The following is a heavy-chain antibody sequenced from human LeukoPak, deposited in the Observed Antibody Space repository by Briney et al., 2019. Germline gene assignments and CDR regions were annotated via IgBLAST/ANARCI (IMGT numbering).Heavy chain of an antibody. Sequence: GGSLRLSCTASGFTFGEYGMSWVRQAPGKGLEWIGFIRSKGHGGTTEYAAPVKGRFTISRDDSKSIAYLQLNSLKTEDTAVYYCTLTMIVVARSHFDYWGQGTLVTVSS. J-gene: IGHJ4*02. D-gene: IGHD3-22*01. V-gene: IGHV3-49*04. CDR3: TLTMIVVARSHFDY. CDR2: IRSKGHGGTT. CDR1: GFTFGEYG.